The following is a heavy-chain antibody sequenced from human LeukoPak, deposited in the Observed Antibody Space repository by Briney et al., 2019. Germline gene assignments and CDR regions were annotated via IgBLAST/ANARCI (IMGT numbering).Heavy chain of an antibody. D-gene: IGHD3-10*01. V-gene: IGHV4-59*01. CDR2: IYYSGST. J-gene: IGHJ3*02. CDR3: ARISGEAYAFDI. CDR1: GGSISSYY. Sequence: SETLSLTCTVSGGSISSYYWSWIRQPPGKGLEWIGYIYYSGSTNYNPSLKSRVTISVDTSKNQFSLKLSSVTAADTAVYYCARISGEAYAFDIWGQGTVVTVSS.